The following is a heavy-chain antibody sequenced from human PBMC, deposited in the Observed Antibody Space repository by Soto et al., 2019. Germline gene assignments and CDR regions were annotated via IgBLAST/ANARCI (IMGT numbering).Heavy chain of an antibody. CDR1: GFTFSSYA. D-gene: IGHD6-6*01. J-gene: IGHJ1*01. Sequence: GGSLRLSCAASGFTFSSYAMSWVRQAPGKGLEWVSAISGSGGSTYYADSVKGRFTISRDNSKNTLYLQMNSLRAEDTAVYYCAKDREYSSSSRAEYFQHWGQGTLVTVSS. V-gene: IGHV3-23*01. CDR3: AKDREYSSSSRAEYFQH. CDR2: ISGSGGST.